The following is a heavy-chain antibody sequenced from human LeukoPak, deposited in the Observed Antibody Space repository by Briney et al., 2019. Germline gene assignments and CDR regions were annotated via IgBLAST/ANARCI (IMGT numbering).Heavy chain of an antibody. J-gene: IGHJ4*02. CDR2: ISGSGGST. V-gene: IGHV3-23*01. CDR1: GFTFSSYA. Sequence: GGSLRLSCAASGFTFSSYAMSWVRQAPVKGLEWVSAISGSGGSTYYADSVKGRFTISRDNSKNTLYLQMNSLRAEDTAVYYCAKSYYYDSRGHVGYFDYWGQGTLVTVSS. CDR3: AKSYYYDSRGHVGYFDY. D-gene: IGHD3-22*01.